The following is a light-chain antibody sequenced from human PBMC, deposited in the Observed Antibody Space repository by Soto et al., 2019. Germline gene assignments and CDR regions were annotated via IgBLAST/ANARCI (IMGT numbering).Light chain of an antibody. CDR2: GAS. V-gene: IGKV3-20*01. CDR1: QSVTSNY. Sequence: EVVLTQSPGTLSLTPGERATLSCRASQSVTSNYLAWYQQKPGQAPRLLVYGASSRATGISDRFSGSGSGTDFTLTISRLETDDSAVYYCQQYGSSPRTFGPGTKVDIK. J-gene: IGKJ1*01. CDR3: QQYGSSPRT.